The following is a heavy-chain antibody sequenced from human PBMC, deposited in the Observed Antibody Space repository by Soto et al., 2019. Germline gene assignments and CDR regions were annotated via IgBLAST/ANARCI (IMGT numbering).Heavy chain of an antibody. D-gene: IGHD4-4*01. CDR2: ISGSDSRT. CDR1: GFTFSSAA. CDR3: AKSLAIHYKNWFDP. V-gene: IGHV3-23*01. Sequence: EVQILESGGSLVQPGGSLRLSCAASGFTFSSAAMNWVRQAPGKGLEWVSIISGSDSRTYYADSVKGRFTISRENSNNTLYLDMNSLRAEDTAVYYCAKSLAIHYKNWFDPWGQGTLVTVSS. J-gene: IGHJ5*02.